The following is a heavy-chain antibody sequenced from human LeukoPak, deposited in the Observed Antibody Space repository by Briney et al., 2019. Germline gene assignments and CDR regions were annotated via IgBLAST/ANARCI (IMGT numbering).Heavy chain of an antibody. CDR3: ATIGVVIRALDY. V-gene: IGHV4-59*01. Sequence: SETLSLTCTVSGGSISSYYWSWIRQPPGKGLEWIGYIYYSGSTSYNPSLKSRVTISVDTSKNQFSLKLSSVTAADTAVYYCATIGVVIRALDYWGQGTLVAVSS. D-gene: IGHD3-3*01. J-gene: IGHJ4*02. CDR1: GGSISSYY. CDR2: IYYSGST.